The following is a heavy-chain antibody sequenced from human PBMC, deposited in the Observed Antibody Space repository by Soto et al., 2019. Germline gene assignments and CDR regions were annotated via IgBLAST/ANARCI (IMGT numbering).Heavy chain of an antibody. D-gene: IGHD2-21*01. Sequence: ASVKVSCKASGYTFTSYDINWVRQATGQGLEWMGWMNPNSGNTGYAQKFQGRVTMTEDTSTDTAYMELSSLRSEDTAVYYCASKSGLYCGGDCSHVDYWGQGTLVTVSS. V-gene: IGHV1-8*01. CDR2: MNPNSGNT. CDR1: GYTFTSYD. J-gene: IGHJ4*02. CDR3: ASKSGLYCGGDCSHVDY.